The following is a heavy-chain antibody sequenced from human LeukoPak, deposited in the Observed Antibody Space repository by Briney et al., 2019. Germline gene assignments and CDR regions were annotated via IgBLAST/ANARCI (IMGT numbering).Heavy chain of an antibody. J-gene: IGHJ4*02. CDR2: TKNKVNSYTI. CDR3: TGGEGRRY. D-gene: IGHD1-14*01. V-gene: IGHV3-72*01. Sequence: PGGSLRLSCAVSGFTFSDLYLDWVRHAPGKGLEWVGRTKNKVNSYTIEYAASVKGRFTISRDDSKNSLDLQMNSLNTEDTAVYYCTGGEGRRYWGQGTLVTVSS. CDR1: GFTFSDLY.